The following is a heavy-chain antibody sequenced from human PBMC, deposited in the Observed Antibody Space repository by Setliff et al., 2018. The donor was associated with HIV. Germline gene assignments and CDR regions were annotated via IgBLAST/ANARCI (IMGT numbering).Heavy chain of an antibody. CDR3: ATITVAGSGAFDI. J-gene: IGHJ3*02. D-gene: IGHD6-19*01. V-gene: IGHV1-18*01. CDR2: ISGYNGNT. Sequence: ASVKVSCKASGDTNPSDAISWVRQAPGQGLEWMGWISGYNGNTKYAQNMQGRVTMTTDTSTTTAYMELRSLRSDDTAVYYCATITVAGSGAFDIWGQGKMVTVSS. CDR1: GDTNPSDA.